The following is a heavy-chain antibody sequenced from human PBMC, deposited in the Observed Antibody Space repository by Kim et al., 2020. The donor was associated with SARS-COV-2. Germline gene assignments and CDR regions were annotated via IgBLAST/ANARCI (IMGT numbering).Heavy chain of an antibody. Sequence: GGSLRLSCAASGFTFSSYSMNWVRQAPGKGLEWVSSISSSSSYIYYADSVKGRFTISRDNAKNSLYLQMNSLRAEDTAVYYCARATSLCGGDCYSGYYFDYWGQGTLVTVSS. D-gene: IGHD2-21*01. J-gene: IGHJ4*02. CDR3: ARATSLCGGDCYSGYYFDY. CDR2: ISSSSSYI. V-gene: IGHV3-21*01. CDR1: GFTFSSYS.